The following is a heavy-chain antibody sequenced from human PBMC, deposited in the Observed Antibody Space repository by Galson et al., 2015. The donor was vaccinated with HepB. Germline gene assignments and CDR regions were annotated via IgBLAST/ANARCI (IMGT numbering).Heavy chain of an antibody. J-gene: IGHJ3*02. CDR3: GRGRKTIASRPSGAVDI. CDR1: GYTFTDYY. D-gene: IGHD2/OR15-2a*01. Sequence: SVKVSCKASGYTFTDYYIHWVRQAPGQGLEWMGWLNPNSGGTIYAQTFQGRVSMTGDTSISTASMELRRLTSDDTALYYCGRGRKTIASRPSGAVDIWGQGTMVTVSS. CDR2: LNPNSGGT. V-gene: IGHV1-2*02.